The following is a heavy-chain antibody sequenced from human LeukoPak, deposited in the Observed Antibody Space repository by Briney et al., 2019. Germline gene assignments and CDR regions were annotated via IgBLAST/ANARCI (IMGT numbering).Heavy chain of an antibody. Sequence: ASVKVSCKASGYTFTSYGFSWVRQAPGQGLEWMGWVSAYNGNTNYAQKLQGRVTMTTDTSTSTAYMELRSLRSDDTAVYYCAKDRRGYNGYVVFDYWGQGTLVTVSS. J-gene: IGHJ4*02. CDR1: GYTFTSYG. D-gene: IGHD5-12*01. V-gene: IGHV1-18*01. CDR3: AKDRRGYNGYVVFDY. CDR2: VSAYNGNT.